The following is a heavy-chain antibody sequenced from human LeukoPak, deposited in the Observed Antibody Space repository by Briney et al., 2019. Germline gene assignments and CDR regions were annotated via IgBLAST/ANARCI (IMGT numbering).Heavy chain of an antibody. CDR3: ATGGATYYDSSGYPDY. D-gene: IGHD3-22*01. Sequence: ASVKVSCKASGYTFTSYDINWVRQATGQGLEWMGWMNPNSGNTGYAQKFQGRVTMTRNTSISTAYMELSSLRSEDTAVYYCATGGATYYDSSGYPDYWGQGTLVTVSS. CDR2: MNPNSGNT. V-gene: IGHV1-8*02. J-gene: IGHJ4*02. CDR1: GYTFTSYD.